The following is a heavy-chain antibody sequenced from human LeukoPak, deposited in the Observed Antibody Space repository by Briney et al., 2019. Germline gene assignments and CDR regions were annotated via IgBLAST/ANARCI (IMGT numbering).Heavy chain of an antibody. CDR2: ISSSGSTI. CDR1: GFTFSDYY. Sequence: GGSLRLSCAASGFTFSDYYMSWIRQAPGKGLEWVSYISSSGSTIYYADSVKGRFTISRDNSKNTLYLQMNSLRAEDTAVYYCARESLRVGAAPLDIWGQGTMVTVSS. V-gene: IGHV3-11*04. CDR3: ARESLRVGAAPLDI. D-gene: IGHD1-26*01. J-gene: IGHJ3*02.